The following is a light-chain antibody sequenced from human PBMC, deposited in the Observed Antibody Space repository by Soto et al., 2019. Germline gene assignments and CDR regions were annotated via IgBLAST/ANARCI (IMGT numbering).Light chain of an antibody. CDR3: QQYYSTPFT. V-gene: IGKV4-1*01. Sequence: DIVMTQSPDSLAVSLGERATINCKSSQSVLYNSNNKNYLAWYQQKPGQPPKLLIYWASTRESGVPDRFSGSGSGTDFTLTISSLQAEDVAVYYCQQYYSTPFTLGPATKVDIK. CDR1: QSVLYNSNNKNY. J-gene: IGKJ3*01. CDR2: WAS.